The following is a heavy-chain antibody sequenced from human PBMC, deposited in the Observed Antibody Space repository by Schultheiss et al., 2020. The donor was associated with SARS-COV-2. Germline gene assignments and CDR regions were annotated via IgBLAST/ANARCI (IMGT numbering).Heavy chain of an antibody. D-gene: IGHD6-19*01. CDR1: GGSVSSGSYY. CDR3: ARAKSIAVAGTLITYYYYYGMDV. CDR2: IYYSGST. V-gene: IGHV4-61*01. Sequence: SETLSLTCTVSGGSVSSGSYYWSWIRQPPGKGLEWIGYIYYSGSTSYKPSLKSRVTISVDTSKNQFSLKLSSVTAADTAVYYCARAKSIAVAGTLITYYYYYGMDVWGQGTTVTVSS. J-gene: IGHJ6*02.